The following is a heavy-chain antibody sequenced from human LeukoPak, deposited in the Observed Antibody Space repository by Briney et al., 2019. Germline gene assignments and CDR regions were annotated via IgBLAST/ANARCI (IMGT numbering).Heavy chain of an antibody. D-gene: IGHD3-16*01. Sequence: GGSLRLSCAASGVTFSGYSMNWVRQAPGKGLEWVSAITATSLHIYYADSVKGRFTISRDNAKNSLYLQMNSLRAEDTAVYYCAREVWGTYTAMDYFDYWGQGTLVTVSS. CDR3: AREVWGTYTAMDYFDY. V-gene: IGHV3-21*01. J-gene: IGHJ4*02. CDR2: ITATSLHI. CDR1: GVTFSGYS.